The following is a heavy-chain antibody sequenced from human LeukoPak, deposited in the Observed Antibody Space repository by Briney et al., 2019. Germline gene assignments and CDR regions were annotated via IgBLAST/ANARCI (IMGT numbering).Heavy chain of an antibody. CDR3: ARGIHIAVAGTGGNWFDP. CDR2: INDSGST. V-gene: IGHV4-34*01. J-gene: IGHJ5*02. Sequence: SETLSLTCAVYGGSFSGYYWSWIRQPPGKGLEWIGEINDSGSTNYNPSLKSRVTISVDTSKNQFSLKLSSVTAADTAVYYCARGIHIAVAGTGGNWFDPWGQGTLVTVSS. CDR1: GGSFSGYY. D-gene: IGHD6-19*01.